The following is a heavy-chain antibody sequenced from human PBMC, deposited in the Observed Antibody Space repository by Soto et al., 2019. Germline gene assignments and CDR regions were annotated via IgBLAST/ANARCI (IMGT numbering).Heavy chain of an antibody. V-gene: IGHV2-5*02. D-gene: IGHD6-19*01. CDR1: GFSLSSGVG. Sequence: QITLKESGPTLVKPTETLTLTCTLSGFSLSSGVGVGWVRQPPGKALEWLAVIYWDNDKRSSPSLKTRLTITKDTSKNQVFLTMTNMDPVDTATYYCSYRHWLARGRDWFDPWGPGTLVTVSS. CDR3: SYRHWLARGRDWFDP. J-gene: IGHJ5*02. CDR2: IYWDNDK.